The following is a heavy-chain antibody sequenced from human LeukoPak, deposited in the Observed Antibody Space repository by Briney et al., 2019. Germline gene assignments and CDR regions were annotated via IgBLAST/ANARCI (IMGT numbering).Heavy chain of an antibody. CDR1: GYSISSGYY. Sequence: SETLSLTCTVSGYSISSGYYWGWIRQPPGKGLEWIGSIYHSGSTYYNPSLKSRVTISVDTSKNQFSLKLSSVTAADTAVYYCAKKAHYDAYAKYFDYWGQGTLVTVSS. CDR2: IYHSGST. V-gene: IGHV4-38-2*02. J-gene: IGHJ4*02. CDR3: AKKAHYDAYAKYFDY. D-gene: IGHD4-17*01.